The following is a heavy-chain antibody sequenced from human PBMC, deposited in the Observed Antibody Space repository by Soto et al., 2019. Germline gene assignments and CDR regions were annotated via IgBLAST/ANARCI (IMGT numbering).Heavy chain of an antibody. Sequence: DVQLVESGGGLAQPGGSLRLSCAASGFTFSSYIINWVRQAPGKGLEWISYISSSGRTIDYADSVKGRFSISRDNAKNSLFLQMNSLRADDTAVYYCARNFFCGGDCYLYYYDYWGQGTLVTVSS. J-gene: IGHJ4*02. V-gene: IGHV3-48*01. D-gene: IGHD2-21*01. CDR3: ARNFFCGGDCYLYYYDY. CDR2: ISSSGRTI. CDR1: GFTFSSYI.